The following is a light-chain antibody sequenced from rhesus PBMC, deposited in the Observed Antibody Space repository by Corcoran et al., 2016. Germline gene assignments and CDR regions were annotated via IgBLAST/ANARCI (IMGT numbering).Light chain of an antibody. CDR1: SSDIGGYNY. CDR3: CSSAGSYPFI. J-gene: IGLJ1*01. V-gene: IGLV2-32*01. CDR2: EVS. Sequence: QAALTQPRSVSGSPGQSVTISCTGTSSDIGGYNYVSWYQQHPGPAPKLMIYEVSKRPSGVSDLFSGSKSGNTASLTIPGLQAEDAADDYRCSSAGSYPFIFGARTRLTVL.